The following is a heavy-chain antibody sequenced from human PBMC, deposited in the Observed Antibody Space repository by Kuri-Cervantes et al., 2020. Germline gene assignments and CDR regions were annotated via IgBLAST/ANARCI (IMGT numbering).Heavy chain of an antibody. CDR2: ISYGGSNK. CDR3: ARVHGYYDSSGYYEPSENKYYYYYGMDV. CDR1: GFTFSSYG. Sequence: GGSLRLSCAASGFTFSSYGMHWVRQAPGKGLEWVAVISYGGSNKYYADSVKGRFTISRDNSKNTLYLQMNSLRAEDTAVYYCARVHGYYDSSGYYEPSENKYYYYYGMDVWGQGTTVTVSS. V-gene: IGHV3-30*03. J-gene: IGHJ6*02. D-gene: IGHD3-22*01.